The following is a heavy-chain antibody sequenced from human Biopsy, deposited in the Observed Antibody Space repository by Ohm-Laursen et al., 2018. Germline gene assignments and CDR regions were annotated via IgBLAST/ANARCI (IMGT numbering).Heavy chain of an antibody. J-gene: IGHJ3*01. CDR1: GDSISNDY. V-gene: IGHV4-4*07. D-gene: IGHD3-3*01. Sequence: GTLSLTCAVSGDSISNDYWSWIRQPAGKGLEWIGHIYTIGDTTYNPSLESRVTMSLDTSKNQFSLKMTSLTAADTAVYFCAREDEGLLRALDLWGQGTMVTVSS. CDR2: IYTIGDT. CDR3: AREDEGLLRALDL.